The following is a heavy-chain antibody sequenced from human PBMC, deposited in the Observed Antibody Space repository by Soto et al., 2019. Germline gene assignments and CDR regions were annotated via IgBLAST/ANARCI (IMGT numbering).Heavy chain of an antibody. J-gene: IGHJ6*02. CDR3: ARGGDYYSGMDV. Sequence: QVQLVESGGGMVQPGRSLRLSCAASGFTFSSYGMHWVRQAPGKGLEWVAVIWYDGSNKYYADSVKGRFTISRDNSKNTLYLQMNSLRAEDTAVYYCARGGDYYSGMDVWGQGTMVSVSS. CDR1: GFTFSSYG. CDR2: IWYDGSNK. V-gene: IGHV3-33*01.